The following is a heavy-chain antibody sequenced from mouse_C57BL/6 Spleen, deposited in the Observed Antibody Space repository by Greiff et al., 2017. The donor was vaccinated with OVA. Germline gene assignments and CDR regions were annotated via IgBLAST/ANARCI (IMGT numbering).Heavy chain of an antibody. V-gene: IGHV7-1*01. CDR1: GFTFSDFY. J-gene: IGHJ1*03. Sequence: EVQVVESGGGLVQSGRSLRLSCATSGFTFSDFYMEWVRQAPGKGLEWIAASRNKANDYTTEYSASVKGRFIVSRDTSQSILYLQMNALRAEDTAIYYCARDAWVDGYYWYFDVWGTGTTVTVSS. CDR3: ARDAWVDGYYWYFDV. D-gene: IGHD2-3*01. CDR2: SRNKANDYTT.